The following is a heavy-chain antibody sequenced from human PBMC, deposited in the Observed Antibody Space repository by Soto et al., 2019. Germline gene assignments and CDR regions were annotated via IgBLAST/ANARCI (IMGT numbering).Heavy chain of an antibody. Sequence: EVQLVESGGGLVQPGGYLRLSCAASGFTFSSYWMHWVRQAPGKGPVGVSRINSDESSTSYADSVKGRFTISRDNANNTLYLQMHSLRAEDTAVYYCARGTRGGSRSFGMDVWGKGTTVTVSS. CDR2: INSDESST. CDR1: GFTFSSYW. J-gene: IGHJ6*04. D-gene: IGHD1-7*01. V-gene: IGHV3-74*01. CDR3: ARGTRGGSRSFGMDV.